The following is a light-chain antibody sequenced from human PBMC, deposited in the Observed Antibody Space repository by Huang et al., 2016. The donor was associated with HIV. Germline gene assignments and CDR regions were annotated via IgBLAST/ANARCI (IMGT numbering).Light chain of an antibody. CDR3: QPYNNWPRT. V-gene: IGKV3-15*01. J-gene: IGKJ1*01. CDR2: GAS. Sequence: EIVMTQSPATLSVSPGDRATLSCRASQSVSSNLAWYQQKPGQAPRLLIYGASNMATGIPARFSGIGSGTELTLTISSLQSEDFAVYYCQPYNNWPRTFGQGPNVELK. CDR1: QSVSSN.